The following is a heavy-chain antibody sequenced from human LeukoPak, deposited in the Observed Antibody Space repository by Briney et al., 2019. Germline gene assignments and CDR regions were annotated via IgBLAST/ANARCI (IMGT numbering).Heavy chain of an antibody. Sequence: SVKVSCKASGGTFSSYATSWVRQAPGQGLEWMGRIIPIFGTANYAQKFQGRVTITTDESTSTAYMELSSLRSEDTAVYYCARVSHGGSYPHAFDIWGQGTMVTVSS. J-gene: IGHJ3*02. V-gene: IGHV1-69*05. D-gene: IGHD1-26*01. CDR2: IIPIFGTA. CDR3: ARVSHGGSYPHAFDI. CDR1: GGTFSSYA.